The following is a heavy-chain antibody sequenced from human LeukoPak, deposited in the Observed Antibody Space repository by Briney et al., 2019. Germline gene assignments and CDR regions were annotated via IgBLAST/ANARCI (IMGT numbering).Heavy chain of an antibody. V-gene: IGHV4-34*01. D-gene: IGHD6-6*01. CDR1: GGSFSGYY. CDR3: ATNSYSSSSVGDDY. Sequence: SETLSLTCAVYGGSFSGYYWSWIRQPPGKGLEWIGEINHSGSTNYNPSLKSRVTISVDTSKNQFSLKLSSVTATDTAVYYCATNSYSSSSVGDDYWGQGTLVTVSS. J-gene: IGHJ4*02. CDR2: INHSGST.